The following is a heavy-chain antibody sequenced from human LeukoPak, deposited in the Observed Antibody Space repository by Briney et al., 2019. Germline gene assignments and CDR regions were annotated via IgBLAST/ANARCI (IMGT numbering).Heavy chain of an antibody. V-gene: IGHV3-48*02. CDR2: ISSSSSSI. CDR3: ARDSGGSSGWYYFDY. Sequence: GGSLRLYCAAAEFTFSNFGMNWVRQAPGTGREWISYISSSSSSIYYADSVRGRITISRDNAKNSLYLQMNSLGDEDTAVYYCARDSGGSSGWYYFDYWGQGTLVTVSS. J-gene: IGHJ4*02. D-gene: IGHD6-13*01. CDR1: EFTFSNFG.